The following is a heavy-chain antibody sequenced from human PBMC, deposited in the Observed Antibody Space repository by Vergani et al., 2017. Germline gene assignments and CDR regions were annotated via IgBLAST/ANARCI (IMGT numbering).Heavy chain of an antibody. CDR2: ICHTEDT. D-gene: IGHD2-2*02. V-gene: IGHV4-4*03. CDR3: ATIGYRRWGYYFYY. J-gene: IGHJ4*02. Sequence: QVQLQESGPGLGKPPGTLSLTCAVSGDSLSSNNCWTWVRQPPGKGREWIGEICHTEDTKYRPSLKSRVTVSVDESRNLFSLRLNSVTAADTAVYYCATIGYRRWGYYFYYWGQGILVTVSS. CDR1: GDSLSSNNC.